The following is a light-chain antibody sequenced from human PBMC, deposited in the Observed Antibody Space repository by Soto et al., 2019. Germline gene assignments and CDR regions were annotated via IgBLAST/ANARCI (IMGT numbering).Light chain of an antibody. V-gene: IGKV1-5*01. CDR3: QHYNSYSPWT. J-gene: IGKJ1*01. Sequence: DIQMTQSPSTLSASVGDRVTISCRASQSISSWLAWYQQKPGKAPKLLIYDASSLESGVPSRFSGSGFGTEFTLTISSLQPDDFATYYCQHYNSYSPWTFGQGTKVEIK. CDR2: DAS. CDR1: QSISSW.